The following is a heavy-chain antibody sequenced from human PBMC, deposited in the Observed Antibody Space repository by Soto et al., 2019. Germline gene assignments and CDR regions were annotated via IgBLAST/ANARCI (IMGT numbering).Heavy chain of an antibody. D-gene: IGHD3-22*01. CDR3: VGVGRSGYYYDAFDF. V-gene: IGHV1-18*01. J-gene: IGHJ3*01. CDR1: GYTFTNYG. Sequence: GASVKVSCKPSGYTFTNYGLSWVRQAPGQGLEWMGWISAYNGNANYAQKLQDRVTMVTDTSTSTAYMELRSLRSDDSAMYYCVGVGRSGYYYDAFDFWGQGTVVTVSS. CDR2: ISAYNGNA.